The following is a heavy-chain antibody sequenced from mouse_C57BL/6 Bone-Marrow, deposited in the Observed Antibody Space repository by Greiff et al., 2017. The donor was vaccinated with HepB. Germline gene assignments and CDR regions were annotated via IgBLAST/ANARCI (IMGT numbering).Heavy chain of an antibody. J-gene: IGHJ2*01. CDR3: ARWIAQAYYFDY. D-gene: IGHD3-2*02. V-gene: IGHV1-53*01. CDR1: GYTFTSYW. CDR2: INPSNGGT. Sequence: QVQLKQPGTELVKPGASVKLSCKASGYTFTSYWMHWVKQRPGQGLEWIGNINPSNGGTNYNEKFKSKATLTVDKSSSTAYMQLSSLTSEDTAVYYCARWIAQAYYFDYWGQGTTLTVSS.